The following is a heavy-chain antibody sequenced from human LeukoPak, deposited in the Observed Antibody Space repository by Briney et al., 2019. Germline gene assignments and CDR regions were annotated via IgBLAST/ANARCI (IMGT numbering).Heavy chain of an antibody. CDR3: ARVPLSRRPWFQH. V-gene: IGHV4-4*07. CDR1: GGSIRLYY. Sequence: SETLSLACTVSGGSIRLYYWNWIRQPAGKGLEWIGRIDGSGSSTYSPSLGSRVTMSVDSSKSQISLNLISVTAADTAMYYCARVPLSRRPWFQHWGQGTLVTVSS. CDR2: IDGSGSS. J-gene: IGHJ1*01.